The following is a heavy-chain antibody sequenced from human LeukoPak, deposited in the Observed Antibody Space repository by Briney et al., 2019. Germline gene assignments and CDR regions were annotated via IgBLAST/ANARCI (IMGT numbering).Heavy chain of an antibody. CDR2: ISYDGSNK. D-gene: IGHD6-19*01. CDR3: AKDLIAVAGLFDY. J-gene: IGHJ4*02. V-gene: IGHV3-30*18. Sequence: GGSLRLSCAASGFTFSSYGMHWVRQAPGKGLEWVAVISYDGSNKYYADSVKGRFTISRDNSKNTLYLQVNSLRAEDTAVYYCAKDLIAVAGLFDYWGQGTLVTVSS. CDR1: GFTFSSYG.